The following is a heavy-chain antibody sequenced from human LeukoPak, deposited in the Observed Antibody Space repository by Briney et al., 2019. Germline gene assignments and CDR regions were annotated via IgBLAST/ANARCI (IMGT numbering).Heavy chain of an antibody. CDR3: ARGLFVVVPAAIVSDFDY. V-gene: IGHV3-33*01. Sequence: GGSLRLSCAASGFIFSNYGMHWVRQAPGKGLEWVAVIWYDGSNKYYADSVKGRFTISRDNSKNTLYLRMNSLRAEGTAVYYCARGLFVVVPAAIVSDFDYWGQGALVTVSS. J-gene: IGHJ4*02. D-gene: IGHD2-2*01. CDR2: IWYDGSNK. CDR1: GFIFSNYG.